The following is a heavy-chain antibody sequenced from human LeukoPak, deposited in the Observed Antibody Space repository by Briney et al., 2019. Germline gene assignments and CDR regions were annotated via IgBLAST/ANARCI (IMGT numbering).Heavy chain of an antibody. CDR3: ARGYSSGWWEAEYFQH. J-gene: IGHJ1*01. Sequence: GGSLRLSCAASGFSFSNYWMSWVRQAPGKGLEWVANIKQDGSEKYYVDSVKGRFTISRDNAKNSLYLQMNSLRAEDTAVYYCARGYSSGWWEAEYFQHWGQGTLVTVSS. V-gene: IGHV3-7*01. CDR2: IKQDGSEK. CDR1: GFSFSNYW. D-gene: IGHD6-19*01.